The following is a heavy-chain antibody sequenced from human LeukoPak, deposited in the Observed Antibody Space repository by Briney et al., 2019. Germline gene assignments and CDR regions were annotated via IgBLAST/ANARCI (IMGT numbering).Heavy chain of an antibody. J-gene: IGHJ4*02. Sequence: PSETLSLTCTVSGGSISSYYWSWIRQPPGKGLEWIGYIYYSGSTNYNPSLKSRVTISVDTSKNQFSLKLSSVTAADTAVYYCARGYGSGRSFDYWGQGTLVTVSS. CDR1: GGSISSYY. CDR3: ARGYGSGRSFDY. D-gene: IGHD3-10*01. V-gene: IGHV4-59*01. CDR2: IYYSGST.